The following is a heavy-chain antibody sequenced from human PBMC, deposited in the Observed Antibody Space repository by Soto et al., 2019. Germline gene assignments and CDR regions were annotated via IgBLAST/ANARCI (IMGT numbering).Heavy chain of an antibody. J-gene: IGHJ4*02. Sequence: QLQLQESGPGLVRPSETLSLICTVSGGSITRNDHYWGRIRQSPGKGLEWIGDIKSSGSTNYNLSLKSRVSMSVETPKNQFSLKMNSVTAADTAVYYCARLGSSGWYQGSYFDYWGQGTLVTVSS. CDR1: GGSITRNDHY. CDR2: IKSSGST. D-gene: IGHD6-19*01. V-gene: IGHV4-39*01. CDR3: ARLGSSGWYQGSYFDY.